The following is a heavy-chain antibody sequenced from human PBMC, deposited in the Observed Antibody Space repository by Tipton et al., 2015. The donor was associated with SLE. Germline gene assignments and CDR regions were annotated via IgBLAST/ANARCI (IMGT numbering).Heavy chain of an antibody. CDR3: ARFPSNNWNYSY. D-gene: IGHD1-7*01. Sequence: GSLRLSCAASGFTFSSYSMNWVRQAPGKGLGWVSYISSSSSTIYYADSVKGRFTISRDNAKNSLYLQMNSLRAEDTAVYYCARFPSNNWNYSYWGQGTLVTVSS. V-gene: IGHV3-48*01. CDR2: ISSSSSTI. CDR1: GFTFSSYS. J-gene: IGHJ4*02.